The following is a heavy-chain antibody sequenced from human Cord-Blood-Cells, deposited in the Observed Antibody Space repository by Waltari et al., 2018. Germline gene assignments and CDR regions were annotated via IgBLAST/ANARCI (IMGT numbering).Heavy chain of an antibody. D-gene: IGHD7-27*01. CDR3: AKGTELGINDAFDI. V-gene: IGHV3-9*03. J-gene: IGHJ3*02. CDR1: GFTFDDYA. Sequence: EVQLVESGGGLVQPGRSLRLSCAASGFTFDDYAMHWVQQAPGKGLEWVSGISWNSGSIGDADSVKGRFTISRDNAKNSLYLQMNSLRAEDMALYYCAKGTELGINDAFDIWGQGTMVTVSS. CDR2: ISWNSGSI.